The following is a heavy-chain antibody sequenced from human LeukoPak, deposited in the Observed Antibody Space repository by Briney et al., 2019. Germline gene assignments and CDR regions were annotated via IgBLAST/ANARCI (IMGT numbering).Heavy chain of an antibody. V-gene: IGHV3-43*01. CDR3: ARAADGSGSPPDY. Sequence: GGSLRLSCAASGFTFDDYTMHWVRQAPGKGLGWVSLISLDGGRTSYADSVRGRFTISRDNNRNSLYLQMNSLRNEDTALYYCARAADGSGSPPDYWGQGTLVTVSS. CDR2: ISLDGGRT. D-gene: IGHD3-10*01. CDR1: GFTFDDYT. J-gene: IGHJ4*02.